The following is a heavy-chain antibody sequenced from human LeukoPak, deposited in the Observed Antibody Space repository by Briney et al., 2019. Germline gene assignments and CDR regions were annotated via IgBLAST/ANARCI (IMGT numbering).Heavy chain of an antibody. CDR3: ARDSLGYCSGGSCYSTYFDY. Sequence: GASVKVSCKASGYTFTSYDINWVRQATGQGLEWMGWVKPNSGNTAYAQKFQGRVTMTRDMSTSTVYMELSSLRSEDTAVYYCARDSLGYCSGGSCYSTYFDYWGQGTLVTVSS. J-gene: IGHJ4*02. CDR1: GYTFTSYD. D-gene: IGHD2-15*01. V-gene: IGHV1-8*01. CDR2: VKPNSGNT.